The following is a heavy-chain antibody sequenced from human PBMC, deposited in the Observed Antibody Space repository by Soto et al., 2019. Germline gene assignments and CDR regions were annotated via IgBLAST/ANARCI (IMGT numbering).Heavy chain of an antibody. D-gene: IGHD1-26*01. CDR1: GGTFSSYA. J-gene: IGHJ4*02. CDR2: IIPIFGTA. Sequence: ASVKVSCKASGGTFSSYAISWVRQAPGQGLEWMGGIIPIFGTANYAQKFQGRVTITADESTSTAYMELSSLRSEDTAVYYCARDYPDSGSYTPHYWGQGILVTVSS. CDR3: ARDYPDSGSYTPHY. V-gene: IGHV1-69*13.